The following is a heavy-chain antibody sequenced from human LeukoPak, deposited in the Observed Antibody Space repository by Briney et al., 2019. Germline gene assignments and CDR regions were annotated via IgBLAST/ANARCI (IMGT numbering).Heavy chain of an antibody. V-gene: IGHV1-18*01. D-gene: IGHD3-3*01. CDR3: ARDRPSITIFGVVISSYYMDV. CDR1: GYTFTSYG. Sequence: ASVKVSCKASGYTFTSYGISWVRQDPGQGLEWMGWISAYNGNTNYAQKLQGRVTMTTDTSTSTAYMELRSLRSDDTAVYYCARDRPSITIFGVVISSYYMDVWGKGTTVTVSS. CDR2: ISAYNGNT. J-gene: IGHJ6*03.